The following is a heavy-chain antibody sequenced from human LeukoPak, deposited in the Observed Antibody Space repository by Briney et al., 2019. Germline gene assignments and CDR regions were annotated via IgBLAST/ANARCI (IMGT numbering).Heavy chain of an antibody. D-gene: IGHD5-18*01. CDR3: AKDVTWVQLCLDY. CDR1: GFTFSSYA. CDR2: ISGSGGST. V-gene: IGHV3-23*01. J-gene: IGHJ4*02. Sequence: GGSLRLSCAASGFTFSSYAMSWVRQAPGKGLEWVSGISGSGGSTYYADSVKGRFTVSRDNSKDTLYLQMNSLRAEDRAVYYCAKDVTWVQLCLDYWGQGTLVTVSS.